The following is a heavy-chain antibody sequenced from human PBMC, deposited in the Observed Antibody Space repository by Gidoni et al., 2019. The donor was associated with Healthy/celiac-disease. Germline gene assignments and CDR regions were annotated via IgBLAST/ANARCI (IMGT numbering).Heavy chain of an antibody. V-gene: IGHV3-30*04. CDR2: ISYDGSNK. CDR1: GFTFSSYA. D-gene: IGHD3-22*01. CDR3: ARVVIPLYYYYGMDV. J-gene: IGHJ6*02. Sequence: GFTFSSYAMHWVRQAPGKGLEWVAVISYDGSNKYYADSVKGRFTISRDNSKNTLYLQMNSLRAEDTAVYYCARVVIPLYYYYGMDVWGQGTTVTVS.